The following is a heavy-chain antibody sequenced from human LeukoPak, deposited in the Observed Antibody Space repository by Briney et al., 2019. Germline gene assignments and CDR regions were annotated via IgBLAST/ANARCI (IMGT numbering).Heavy chain of an antibody. CDR2: ISAYNGNT. J-gene: IGHJ5*02. CDR3: ATSAVVIAHNADWFDP. V-gene: IGHV1-18*01. D-gene: IGHD2-21*01. CDR1: GYTFTSYG. Sequence: GASVKVSCKASGYTFTSYGISWVRQAPGQGLEWMGWISAYNGNTNYAQKLQGRVTMTTDTSTSTAYMELRSLRSDDTAVYYCATSAVVIAHNADWFDPGRQGTLVTVSS.